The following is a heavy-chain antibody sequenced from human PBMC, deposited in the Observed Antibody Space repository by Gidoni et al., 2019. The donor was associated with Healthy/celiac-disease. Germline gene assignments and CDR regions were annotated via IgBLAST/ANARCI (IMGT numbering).Heavy chain of an antibody. J-gene: IGHJ4*02. CDR1: GGSISSSY. Sequence: QVPLQEAGSGLVQHSGTLSLTSTASGGSISSSYWSWIRQPPGKGLEWIGYIYYSGSTNYNPPLTSRVTISVGPSKNQFSLKLSSVTAADTAVYYCARFTPHWLDSFDYWGQGTLVTVSS. D-gene: IGHD6-19*01. CDR2: IYYSGST. CDR3: ARFTPHWLDSFDY. V-gene: IGHV4-59*01.